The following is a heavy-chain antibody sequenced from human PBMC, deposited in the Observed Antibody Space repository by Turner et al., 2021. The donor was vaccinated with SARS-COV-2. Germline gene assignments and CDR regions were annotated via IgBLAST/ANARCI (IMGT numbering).Heavy chain of an antibody. CDR1: GGTFSSYA. J-gene: IGHJ4*02. CDR3: ARVNGYASSGYWSDY. D-gene: IGHD3-22*01. Sequence: QVQLVQSWAAVKKPGSPVKVSCKAPGGTFSSYAISWVRQAPVQGLEWMGGIIPIFGTANYAQKFQSRVTISADASTSTAYLELSSLRSADTAVYYCARVNGYASSGYWSDYWGQGTLVTVSS. V-gene: IGHV1-69*01. CDR2: IIPIFGTA.